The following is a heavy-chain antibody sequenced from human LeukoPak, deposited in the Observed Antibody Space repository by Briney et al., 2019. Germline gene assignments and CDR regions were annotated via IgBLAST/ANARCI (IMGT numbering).Heavy chain of an antibody. CDR2: IYPGDSHT. CDR3: TRSPDIDILTGYSRYYFDY. V-gene: IGHV5-51*01. D-gene: IGHD3-9*01. CDR1: GYSFTSYW. J-gene: IGHJ4*02. Sequence: GESLKISCKGAGYSFTSYWIGWARHMPPQGREWRGVIYPGDSHTTYSPPSQGQGTISADKSISTAYLQWNSLTASDTAIYYCTRSPDIDILTGYSRYYFDYWGQGTLVTVSS.